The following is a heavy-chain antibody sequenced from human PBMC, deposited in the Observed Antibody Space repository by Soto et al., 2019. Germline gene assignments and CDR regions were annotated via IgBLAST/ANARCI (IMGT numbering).Heavy chain of an antibody. CDR3: ARRAKYYYDSSGYYYFDY. D-gene: IGHD3-22*01. Sequence: ASVKVSCKASGYTFTSYGISWVRQAPGQGLEWMGWISAYNGNTNYAQKLQGRVTMTTDTSTSTAYMELRSLRSDDTAVYYCARRAKYYYDSSGYYYFDYWGQGTLVTVSS. CDR2: ISAYNGNT. CDR1: GYTFTSYG. V-gene: IGHV1-18*01. J-gene: IGHJ4*02.